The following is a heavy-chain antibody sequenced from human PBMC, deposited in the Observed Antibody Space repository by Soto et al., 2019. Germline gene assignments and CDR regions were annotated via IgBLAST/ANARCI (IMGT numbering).Heavy chain of an antibody. J-gene: IGHJ6*02. Sequence: GGSLRLSCAASGFTFSSYEMNWVRQAPGKGLEWVSYISTSGSSRSYADSVKGRFTISRGNAENSLYLQMNSLRVDDTGVYYCARAPANYYYYGLDVWGQGTTVTVSS. CDR2: ISTSGSSR. CDR3: ARAPANYYYYGLDV. CDR1: GFTFSSYE. V-gene: IGHV3-48*03.